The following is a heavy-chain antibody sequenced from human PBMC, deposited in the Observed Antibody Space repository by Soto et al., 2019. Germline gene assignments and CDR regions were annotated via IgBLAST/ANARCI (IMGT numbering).Heavy chain of an antibody. J-gene: IGHJ3*02. CDR3: ARLDSSSRRAFDI. D-gene: IGHD6-13*01. V-gene: IGHV5-10-1*01. Sequence: PGESLKISCQGSGYSFTSYWISWVRQMPGKGLEWMGRIDPSDSYTNYSPSFQGHVTISADKSISTAYLQWSSLKASDTAMYYCARLDSSSRRAFDIWGQGTMVTVSS. CDR2: IDPSDSYT. CDR1: GYSFTSYW.